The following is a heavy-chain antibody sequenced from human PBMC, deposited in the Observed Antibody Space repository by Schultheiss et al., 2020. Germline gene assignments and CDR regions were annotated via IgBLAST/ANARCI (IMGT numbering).Heavy chain of an antibody. Sequence: GESLKISCAASGFTFSSYWMSWVRQAPGKGLEWVANIKQDGSEKYYVDSVKGRFTISRDNAKNSLYLQMNSLRAEDTAVYYCASRGVYGMDVWGQGTTVTVSS. CDR3: ASRGVYGMDV. D-gene: IGHD3-10*01. CDR1: GFTFSSYW. J-gene: IGHJ6*02. V-gene: IGHV3-7*01. CDR2: IKQDGSEK.